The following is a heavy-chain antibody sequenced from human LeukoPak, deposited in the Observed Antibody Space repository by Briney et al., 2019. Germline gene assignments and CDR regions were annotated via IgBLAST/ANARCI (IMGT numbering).Heavy chain of an antibody. CDR2: ISGSGGST. CDR3: AKDELANYYFDY. D-gene: IGHD6-13*01. V-gene: IGHV3-23*01. Sequence: GGSLRLSCAASGFTFSSYAMSSVRQAPGKGLEWVSAISGSGGSTYYADSVKGRFTISRDNSKNTLYLQMNSLRAEDTAVYYCAKDELANYYFDYWGQGTLVTVSS. J-gene: IGHJ4*02. CDR1: GFTFSSYA.